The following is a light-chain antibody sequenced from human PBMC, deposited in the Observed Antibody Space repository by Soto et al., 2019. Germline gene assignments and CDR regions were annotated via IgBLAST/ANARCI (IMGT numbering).Light chain of an antibody. CDR1: SSNIGNNY. Sequence: QSVLTQPPPVSAAPGQKVTISCSGSSSNIGNNYVSWYQQLPGTAPKLLIYDNNKRPSGIPDRFSGSKSGTSATLGITGLQTGDEADYYCGTWGSSLSAVVFGGGTKLTVL. CDR3: GTWGSSLSAVV. V-gene: IGLV1-51*01. J-gene: IGLJ2*01. CDR2: DNN.